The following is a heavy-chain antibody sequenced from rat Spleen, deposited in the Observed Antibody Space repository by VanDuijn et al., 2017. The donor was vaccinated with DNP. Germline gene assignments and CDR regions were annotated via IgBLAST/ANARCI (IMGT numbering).Heavy chain of an antibody. Sequence: EVQLQESGPGLVKPSQSLSLTCSVTGYSITSSYRWNWIRKFPGNKLEWMGYINSAGTTNCNPSLKSRISITRDTSKNQFFLQVNSVTTEDKATYYCARGEYTTDSYDYWGQGVMVTVSS. D-gene: IGHD1-6*01. CDR2: INSAGTT. V-gene: IGHV3-3*01. CDR1: GYSITSSYR. J-gene: IGHJ2*01. CDR3: ARGEYTTDSYDY.